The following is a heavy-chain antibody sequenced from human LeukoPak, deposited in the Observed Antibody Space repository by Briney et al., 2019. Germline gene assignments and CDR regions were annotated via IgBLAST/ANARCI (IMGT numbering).Heavy chain of an antibody. Sequence: GGSLRLSCEACGLTFDGHPMMCPRHAPGKGLEWVSYIGGDGDTTHYADSVKGRFTISRDNTKNTVYQQMNNLRADDTAVYYCARDRYTGVYDLFDFRGRGKGGTVT. D-gene: IGHD3-16*02. J-gene: IGHJ6*03. V-gene: IGHV3-23*01. CDR2: IGGDGDTT. CDR1: GLTFDGHP. CDR3: ARDRYTGVYDLFDFRG.